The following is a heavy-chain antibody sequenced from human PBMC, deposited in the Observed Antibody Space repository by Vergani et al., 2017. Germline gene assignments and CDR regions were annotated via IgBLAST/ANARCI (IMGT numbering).Heavy chain of an antibody. V-gene: IGHV3-30*02. Sequence: QVQLVESGGGVVQPGGSLRLSCGASGFTFSNYGMHWVRQAPGKGLEWVTFIRYDGSNTYYADSVKGRFTISRDNSKNTLYLQMNNLRAADTAVYYCARSGYCAHGVCYMTYYYYMDVWGKGTTVTVS. CDR1: GFTFSNYG. D-gene: IGHD2-8*01. CDR2: IRYDGSNT. J-gene: IGHJ6*03. CDR3: ARSGYCAHGVCYMTYYYYMDV.